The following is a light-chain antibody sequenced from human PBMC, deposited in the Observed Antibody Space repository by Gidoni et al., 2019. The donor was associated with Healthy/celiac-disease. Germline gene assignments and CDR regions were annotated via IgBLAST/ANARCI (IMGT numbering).Light chain of an antibody. Sequence: EIVLTQSPATLSLSPGERATLSCRASQSVSSYLAWYQQKPGQAPRLLIYDASNRATGITARFSGSGSGTDFTLTISSLEPEDFAVYYCQQRSNWPQWTFGQXTKVEIK. V-gene: IGKV3-11*01. CDR3: QQRSNWPQWT. J-gene: IGKJ1*01. CDR2: DAS. CDR1: QSVSSY.